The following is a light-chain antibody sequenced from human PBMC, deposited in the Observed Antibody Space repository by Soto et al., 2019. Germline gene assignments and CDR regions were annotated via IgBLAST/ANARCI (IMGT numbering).Light chain of an antibody. CDR3: QQYGSSPYT. CDR2: GAS. CDR1: QRVSSRF. Sequence: EIVVTQSPGTLSLSPGERATLSCRASQRVSSRFLAWYQQKPGQAPRLLMYGASSRATGIPDRFSGTGSGTDFTLTISRLEPEDFAVYYCQQYGSSPYTFGLGTKLEIK. V-gene: IGKV3-20*01. J-gene: IGKJ2*01.